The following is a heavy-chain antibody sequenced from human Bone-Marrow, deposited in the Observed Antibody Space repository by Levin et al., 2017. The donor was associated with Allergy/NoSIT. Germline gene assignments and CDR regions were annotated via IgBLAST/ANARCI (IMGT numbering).Heavy chain of an antibody. J-gene: IGHJ4*02. V-gene: IGHV3-33*01. CDR2: IWYDGSTK. CDR3: ARDRTIAAAGGSDY. D-gene: IGHD6-13*01. Sequence: GESLKISCAASGFSFRSYGMHWVRQAPGKGLEWVAVIWYDGSTKYYADSVRGRFTISRDNSKNTLYLEMNSLTAEDTAIYFCARDRTIAAAGGSDYWGQGTLVTVSS. CDR1: GFSFRSYG.